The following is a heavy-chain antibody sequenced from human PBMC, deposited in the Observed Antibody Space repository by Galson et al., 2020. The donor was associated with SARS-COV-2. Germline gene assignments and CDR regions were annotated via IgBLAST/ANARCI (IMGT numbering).Heavy chain of an antibody. J-gene: IGHJ6*04. D-gene: IGHD5-18*01. CDR2: ISTSSSYT. CDR3: ARDEGIRGYSCGGLYVGMDS. Sequence: NSGGSLRLSCAASGFPISTYSMNWVRLAPGKGLEWVSSISTSSSYTYYVDSAKGRFSISRDNTRNYLYLQMNSLSAADTAVYYCARDEGIRGYSCGGLYVGMDSGGKGATVTVPS. V-gene: IGHV3-21*01. CDR1: GFPISTYS.